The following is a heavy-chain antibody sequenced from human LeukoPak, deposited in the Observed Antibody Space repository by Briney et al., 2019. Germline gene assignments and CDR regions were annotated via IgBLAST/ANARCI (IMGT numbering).Heavy chain of an antibody. Sequence: SETLSLTCTVSGGSISSYYWSWIRQPPGKGLEWIGYIYYSGSTNYNPSLKSRVTISVDTSKNQFSLKLSSVTSADTAVYYCARSSWYRKNWLDPWGQGSLVTVSS. D-gene: IGHD6-13*01. CDR3: ARSSWYRKNWLDP. CDR2: IYYSGST. V-gene: IGHV4-59*01. J-gene: IGHJ5*02. CDR1: GGSISSYY.